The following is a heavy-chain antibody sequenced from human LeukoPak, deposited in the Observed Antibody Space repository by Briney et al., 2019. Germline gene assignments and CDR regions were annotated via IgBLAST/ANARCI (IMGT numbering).Heavy chain of an antibody. J-gene: IGHJ4*02. CDR2: ISYDGSNK. CDR3: AKDRSSSAGLYFDY. D-gene: IGHD6-6*01. CDR1: GFTLSNYV. Sequence: GGSLRLSCAASGFTLSNYVMHWVRQAPGKGLEWVAVISYDGSNKYYADSVKGRFTISRDNSKNTLYLQMNSLRGEDTAVYYCAKDRSSSAGLYFDYWGQGTLVTVSS. V-gene: IGHV3-30*18.